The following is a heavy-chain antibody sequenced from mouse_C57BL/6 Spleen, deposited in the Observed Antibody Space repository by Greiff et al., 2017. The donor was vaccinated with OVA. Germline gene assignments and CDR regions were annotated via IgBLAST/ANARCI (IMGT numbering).Heavy chain of an antibody. J-gene: IGHJ4*01. CDR1: GSTFTAYH. D-gene: IGHD1-3*01. Sequence: VQLQQSGPELVKPGASVKMSCKASGSTFTAYHMHWVKQSHGKSLEWIGYINPNNGGTSYNQKFKGKATLTVNKSSSTAYMELRSLTSEDSAVYYCARYIGGAMDYWGQGTSVTVSS. CDR2: INPNNGGT. V-gene: IGHV1-22*01. CDR3: ARYIGGAMDY.